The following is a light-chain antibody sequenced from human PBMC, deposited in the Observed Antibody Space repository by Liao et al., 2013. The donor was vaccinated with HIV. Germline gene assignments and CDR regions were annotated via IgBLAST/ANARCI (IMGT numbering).Light chain of an antibody. J-gene: IGLJ1*01. CDR3: QAWDSSPYV. CDR1: KLGDRF. CDR2: EDT. Sequence: SYELTQPPSVSVSPGQTANVTCSGDKLGDRFVFWYQQKPGQPPVLVIYEDTKRPSGIPERFSGSNSGNTATLTISGTQAMDEADYYCQAWDSSPYVFGTGTKVTVL. V-gene: IGLV3-1*01.